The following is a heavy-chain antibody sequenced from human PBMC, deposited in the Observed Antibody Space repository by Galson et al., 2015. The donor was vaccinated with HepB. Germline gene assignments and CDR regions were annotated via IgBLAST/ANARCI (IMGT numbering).Heavy chain of an antibody. D-gene: IGHD3-10*01. CDR1: GGTFSSYA. CDR2: IIPILGIA. J-gene: IGHJ4*02. V-gene: IGHV1-69*04. CDR3: ARASKTYYYGSGSYYSVDY. Sequence: SVKVSCKASGGTFSSYAISWVRQAPGQGLEWMGRIIPILGIANYAQKFQGRVTITADKSTSTAYMELSSLRSEDTAVYYCARASKTYYYGSGSYYSVDYWGQGTLVTVSS.